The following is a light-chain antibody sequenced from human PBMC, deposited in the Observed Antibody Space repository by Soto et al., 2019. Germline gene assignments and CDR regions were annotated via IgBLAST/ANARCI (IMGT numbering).Light chain of an antibody. CDR2: LAS. Sequence: DIVMTQSPDSLAVSLGERATISFKSSQSVLSNNKNYLAWYQQKPGQPPKLLINLASTRESGVPDRFSGSGSGTDFTLTISSLQAEDVAVYYCQQYYTCPHFGPGTKVDIK. CDR1: QSVLSNNKNY. CDR3: QQYYTCPH. J-gene: IGKJ3*01. V-gene: IGKV4-1*01.